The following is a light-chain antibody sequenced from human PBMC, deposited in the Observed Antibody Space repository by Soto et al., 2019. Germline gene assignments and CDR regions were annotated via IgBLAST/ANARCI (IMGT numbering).Light chain of an antibody. J-gene: IGKJ1*01. CDR1: EDISNY. CDR2: GAS. Sequence: DIQMTQSPSSLSASVGDRVTITCRASEDISNYVAWYQQKPGKVPKRLIYGASTLQSGVPSRFSGSGSGTDFTLTISSLQTEDVATYYCQNYNRAPWTFGQGTQVESK. CDR3: QNYNRAPWT. V-gene: IGKV1-27*01.